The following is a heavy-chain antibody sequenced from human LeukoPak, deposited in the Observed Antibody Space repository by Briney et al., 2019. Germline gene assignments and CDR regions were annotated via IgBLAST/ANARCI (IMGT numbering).Heavy chain of an antibody. D-gene: IGHD3-16*01. CDR1: GYTFTSYA. CDR2: INTNTGNP. J-gene: IGHJ5*02. V-gene: IGHV7-4-1*02. Sequence: GASVKVSCKASGYTFTSYAMNWVRQAPGQGLEWMGWINTNTGNPTYAQGFTGRFVFSLDTSVSTAYLQISSLKAEDTAVYYCARDLSRPTNKLLLGGWFDPWGQGTLVTVSS. CDR3: ARDLSRPTNKLLLGGWFDP.